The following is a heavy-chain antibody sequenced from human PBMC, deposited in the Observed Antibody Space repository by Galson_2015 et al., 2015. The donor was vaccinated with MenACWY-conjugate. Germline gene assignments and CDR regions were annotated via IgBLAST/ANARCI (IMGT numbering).Heavy chain of an antibody. CDR1: GFNFNMYS. Sequence: SLRLSCAASGFNFNMYSLHWIRQAPGKGLEWVAVISYDGKDKFYGDSVKGRFIILRDNSKNTVYLQMNSPRGEDTGVYFCARAGQERRTLLPNFDGWGQGTRVTVSS. J-gene: IGHJ4*02. D-gene: IGHD3-22*01. CDR3: ARAGQERRTLLPNFDG. CDR2: ISYDGKDK. V-gene: IGHV3-30*01.